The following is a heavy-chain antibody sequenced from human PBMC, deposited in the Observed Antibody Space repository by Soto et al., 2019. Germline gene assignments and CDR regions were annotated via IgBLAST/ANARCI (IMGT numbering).Heavy chain of an antibody. CDR1: GGSISSYY. Sequence: PSETLSLTCTVSGGSISSYYWSWIRQPPGKGLEWIGYIYYSGSTNYNPSLKSRVTISVDTSKNQFSLKLSSVTAADTAVYYCARDRSTQGVVRGVIVYAIDVWGQATTVTVSS. J-gene: IGHJ6*02. D-gene: IGHD3-10*01. CDR3: ARDRSTQGVVRGVIVYAIDV. CDR2: IYYSGST. V-gene: IGHV4-59*01.